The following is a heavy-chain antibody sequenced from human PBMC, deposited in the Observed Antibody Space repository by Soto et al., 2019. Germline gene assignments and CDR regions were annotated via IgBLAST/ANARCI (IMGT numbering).Heavy chain of an antibody. V-gene: IGHV4-34*01. D-gene: IGHD3-10*01. J-gene: IGHJ4*02. CDR2: INHSGSS. Sequence: SETLSLTCAVYGGSFSGYYWSWIRQPPGKGLEWIGEINHSGSSNYNPSLKSRVTISVDTSKNQFSLKLSSVTAADTAVYYCVDGSGSYSGYWGQGTLVTVSS. CDR1: GGSFSGYY. CDR3: VDGSGSYSGY.